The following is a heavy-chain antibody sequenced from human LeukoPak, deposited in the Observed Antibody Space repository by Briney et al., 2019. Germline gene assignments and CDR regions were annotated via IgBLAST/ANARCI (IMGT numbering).Heavy chain of an antibody. Sequence: ASVKVSCKASGYTFTSYYMHWVRQAPGQGLEWMGIINPSGGSTSYAQKFQGRVTMTRDMSTSTVYMELSSLRSEDTAVYYCAREGVPPESQQLVFVTHLSVRDWGQGTLVTVSS. V-gene: IGHV1-46*01. D-gene: IGHD6-13*01. CDR2: INPSGGST. J-gene: IGHJ4*02. CDR3: AREGVPPESQQLVFVTHLSVRD. CDR1: GYTFTSYY.